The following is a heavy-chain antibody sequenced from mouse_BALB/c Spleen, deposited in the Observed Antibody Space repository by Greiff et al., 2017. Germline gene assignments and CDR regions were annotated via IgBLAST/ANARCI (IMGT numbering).Heavy chain of an antibody. Sequence: EVQGVESGGGLVKPGGSLKLSCAASGFTFSSYTMSWVRQTPEKRLEWVATISSGGSYTYYPDSVKGRFTISRDNAKNTLYLQMSSLKSEDTAMYYCTRDYYGSSDYCDDWGQGTTLTVSS. V-gene: IGHV5-6-4*01. CDR1: GFTFSSYT. CDR3: TRDYYGSSDYCDD. D-gene: IGHD1-1*01. J-gene: IGHJ2*01. CDR2: ISSGGSYT.